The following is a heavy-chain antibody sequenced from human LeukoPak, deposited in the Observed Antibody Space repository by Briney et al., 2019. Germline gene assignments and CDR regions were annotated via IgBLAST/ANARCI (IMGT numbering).Heavy chain of an antibody. CDR3: AREGVKVVPAASLWFGSRWFDP. J-gene: IGHJ5*02. Sequence: GASVKVSCKASGGTFSSYAISWVRQAPGQGLEWMGGIIPIFGTTNYAQKFQGRVTITADESTSTAYMELSSLRSEDTAVYYCAREGVKVVPAASLWFGSRWFDPWGQEPWSPSPQ. V-gene: IGHV1-69*13. D-gene: IGHD2-2*01. CDR1: GGTFSSYA. CDR2: IIPIFGTT.